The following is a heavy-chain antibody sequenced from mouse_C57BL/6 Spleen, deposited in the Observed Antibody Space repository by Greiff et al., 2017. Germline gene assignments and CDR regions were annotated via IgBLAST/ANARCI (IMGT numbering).Heavy chain of an antibody. D-gene: IGHD2-3*01. CDR1: GYTFTSYW. Sequence: QVQLQQSGAELAKPGASVKLSCKASGYTFTSYWMHWVKQRPGQGLEWIGYINPSSGYTKYNQKFKDKATLTADKSSSTAYMQLSSLTYEDSAVYYSGRMVTTVGWYFDVWGTGTTVTVSS. CDR3: GRMVTTVGWYFDV. V-gene: IGHV1-7*01. J-gene: IGHJ1*03. CDR2: INPSSGYT.